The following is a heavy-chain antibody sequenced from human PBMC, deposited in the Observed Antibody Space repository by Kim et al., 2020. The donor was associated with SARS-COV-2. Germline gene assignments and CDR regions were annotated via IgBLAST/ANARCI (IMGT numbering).Heavy chain of an antibody. Sequence: GGSLRLSCAASGFTFSTYGMHWVRQAPGKGLEWVALMSYDGSTKYYADSMKSRFTIPRAISGNPLYLQQNSLRLEVTAGYYGAKALLRGVTSSYYVMHV. D-gene: IGHD3-10*01. CDR3: AKALLRGVTSSYYVMHV. V-gene: IGHV3-30*18. J-gene: IGHJ6*01. CDR1: GFTFSTYG. CDR2: MSYDGSTK.